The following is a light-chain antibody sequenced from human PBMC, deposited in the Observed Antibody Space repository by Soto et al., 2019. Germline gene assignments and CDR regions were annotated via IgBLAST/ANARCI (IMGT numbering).Light chain of an antibody. CDR3: STWDDSLNGWV. J-gene: IGLJ3*02. V-gene: IGLV1-44*01. Sequence: QSVLTQPPSASGTPGQRVSISCPGSSSNIGDRDVDWYQQVPGTAPKLLIYGLNQRPSGVPDRFSASKSGASASLAISGLQFEDEAVYYCSTWDDSLNGWVFGGGTKLTVL. CDR2: GLN. CDR1: SSNIGDRD.